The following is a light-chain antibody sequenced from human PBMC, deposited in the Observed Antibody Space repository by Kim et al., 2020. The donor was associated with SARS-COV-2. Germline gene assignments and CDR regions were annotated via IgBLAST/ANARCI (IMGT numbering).Light chain of an antibody. J-gene: IGKJ2*01. CDR1: QSVNSRY. Sequence: EIVLTQSPGTLSLSPVERATLSCRASQSVNSRYLAWYQVKPGQAPRLLIFGASSWATGVPDRFIGSGSGTDFTLTISSLEPEDFAVYYCQQYGTLPYTFGQETKLEI. CDR3: QQYGTLPYT. V-gene: IGKV3-20*01. CDR2: GAS.